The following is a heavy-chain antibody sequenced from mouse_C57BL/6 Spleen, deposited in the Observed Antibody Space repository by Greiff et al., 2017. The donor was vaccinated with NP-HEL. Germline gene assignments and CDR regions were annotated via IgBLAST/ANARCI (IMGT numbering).Heavy chain of an antibody. J-gene: IGHJ1*03. V-gene: IGHV1-80*01. CDR1: GYAFSSYW. Sequence: QVQLQQSGAELVKPGASVKISCKASGYAFSSYWMNWVKQRPGKGLEWIGQIYPGDGDTNYNGKFKGKATLTADKSSSTAYMQLSSLTSEDSAVYFCARGGKNWDWYFDVWGTGTTVTVSS. CDR3: ARGGKNWDWYFDV. CDR2: IYPGDGDT. D-gene: IGHD4-1*01.